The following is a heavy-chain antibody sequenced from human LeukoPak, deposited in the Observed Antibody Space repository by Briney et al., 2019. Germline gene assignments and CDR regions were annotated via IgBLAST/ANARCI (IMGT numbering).Heavy chain of an antibody. Sequence: SETLSLTCAVYGGSFSGYYWSWIRQPPGKGLEWIGEINHSGSTNYNPSLKSRVTISVDTSKNQFSLRLSSVTAADTAVYYCARGRSLYYDILTGYYIPVYYFDYWGQGTLVTVSS. J-gene: IGHJ4*02. CDR3: ARGRSLYYDILTGYYIPVYYFDY. CDR1: GGSFSGYY. CDR2: INHSGST. D-gene: IGHD3-9*01. V-gene: IGHV4-34*01.